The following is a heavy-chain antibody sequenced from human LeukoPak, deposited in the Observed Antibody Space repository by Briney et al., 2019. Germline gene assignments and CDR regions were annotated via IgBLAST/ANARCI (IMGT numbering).Heavy chain of an antibody. CDR1: GGTFSSYA. CDR3: ARGGGSYYGYYYYYMDV. Sequence: SVKVSCKASGGTFSSYAISWVRQAPGQGLEWMGRIIPIFGTANYAQKFQGRVTITTDESTSTAYMELSSLRSEDTAVCYCARGGGSYYGYYYYYMDVWGKGTTVTVSS. CDR2: IIPIFGTA. J-gene: IGHJ6*03. V-gene: IGHV1-69*05. D-gene: IGHD1-26*01.